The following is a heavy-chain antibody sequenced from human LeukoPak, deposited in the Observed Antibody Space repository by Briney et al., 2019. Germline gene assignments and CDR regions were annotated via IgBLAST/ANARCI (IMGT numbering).Heavy chain of an antibody. J-gene: IGHJ4*02. Sequence: SETLSLTCTVSGGSISSYYWSWIRQPPGKGLEWIGYIYYSGSTNYNPSLKSRVTISVDTSKNQFSLKLSSVTAADTAVYYCARGPGTYYYDSSGYYHFDYWGQGTLVTISS. CDR1: GGSISSYY. CDR2: IYYSGST. D-gene: IGHD3-22*01. CDR3: ARGPGTYYYDSSGYYHFDY. V-gene: IGHV4-59*01.